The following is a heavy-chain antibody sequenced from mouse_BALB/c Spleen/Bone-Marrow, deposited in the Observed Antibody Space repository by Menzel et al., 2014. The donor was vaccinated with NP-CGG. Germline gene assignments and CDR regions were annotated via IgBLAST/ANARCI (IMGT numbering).Heavy chain of an antibody. J-gene: IGHJ2*01. D-gene: IGHD1-2*01. CDR2: INPNNGGT. CDR3: TRLSLLRGYFDY. Sequence: QAQLQQSGAELVKPGTSVKLSCKASGYTFTSHYIYWVKQRPGQGLKWIGEINPNNGGTNFNEKFKSKATLTVDKSSSTAYMQLSSLTSEDSAVYYCTRLSLLRGYFDYWGQGTPLTVSS. CDR1: GYTFTSHY. V-gene: IGHV1S81*02.